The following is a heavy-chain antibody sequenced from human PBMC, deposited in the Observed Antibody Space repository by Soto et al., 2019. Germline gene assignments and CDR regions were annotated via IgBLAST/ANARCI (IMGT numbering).Heavy chain of an antibody. J-gene: IGHJ4*02. CDR3: AKGASRGIAAAGYDY. V-gene: IGHV3-30*18. CDR2: ISFDGSYK. Sequence: QVQLVESGGGVVQPGRSLRLSCAASGFTFSSYGMHWVRQAPGKGLEWVAVISFDGSYKFYVDSVKGRFTISRDNSXXTLYLQMNSLRTEDTAVYYCAKGASRGIAAAGYDYWGQGTLVSVSS. D-gene: IGHD6-13*01. CDR1: GFTFSSYG.